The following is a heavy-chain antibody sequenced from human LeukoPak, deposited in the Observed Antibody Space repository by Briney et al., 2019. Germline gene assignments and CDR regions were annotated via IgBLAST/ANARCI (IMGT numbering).Heavy chain of an antibody. D-gene: IGHD5-12*01. CDR3: ARVRGYSGYDWEYFDY. CDR1: GGSFSGYY. CDR2: INHSGST. J-gene: IGHJ4*02. V-gene: IGHV4-34*01. Sequence: PSETLSLTCAVYGGSFSGYYWSWIRQPPGKGLEWIGEINHSGSTNYNPSLKSRVTISVDTSKNQFSLKLSSVTAADTAVYYCARVRGYSGYDWEYFDYWGQGTLVTVSS.